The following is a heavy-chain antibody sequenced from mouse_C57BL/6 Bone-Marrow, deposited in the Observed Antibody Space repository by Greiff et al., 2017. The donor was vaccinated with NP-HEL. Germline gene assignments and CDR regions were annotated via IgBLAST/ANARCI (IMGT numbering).Heavy chain of an antibody. J-gene: IGHJ4*01. CDR1: GYSFTGYY. Sequence: EVQLQQSGPELVKPGASVKISCKASGYSFTGYYMNWVTQSPEKSLEWIGEINPSTGGTTYNQKFKAKATLTVDKSSSTAYMQLKSLTSEDSAVYYCARDDYWGQGTSVTVSS. CDR3: ARDDY. V-gene: IGHV1-42*01. CDR2: INPSTGGT.